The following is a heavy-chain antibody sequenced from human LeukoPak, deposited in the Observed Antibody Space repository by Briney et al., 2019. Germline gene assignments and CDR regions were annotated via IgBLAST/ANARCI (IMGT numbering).Heavy chain of an antibody. V-gene: IGHV1-18*01. Sequence: ASVKVSCKASGYTFTSYGISWVRQAPGQGLEWMGWISAYNGNTNYAQKLQGRVTMTTDTSTSTAYMELSSLRSEDTAVYYCATDSVADAFDIWGQGTMVTVSS. CDR1: GYTFTSYG. D-gene: IGHD3-10*01. CDR2: ISAYNGNT. J-gene: IGHJ3*02. CDR3: ATDSVADAFDI.